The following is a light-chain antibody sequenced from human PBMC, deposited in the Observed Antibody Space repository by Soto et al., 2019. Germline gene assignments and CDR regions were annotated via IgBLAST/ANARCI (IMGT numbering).Light chain of an antibody. CDR2: DAS. Sequence: ILMTQSPATLSVSPGERATLSCRASQSVSNNLAWYQQKPGQAPRLLIYDASTRSTGIPARFSGSESGTEFTCTISGLQSEDFAVYYCQQYHNWPPWTFGQGNKVEIK. J-gene: IGKJ1*01. CDR1: QSVSNN. CDR3: QQYHNWPPWT. V-gene: IGKV3-15*01.